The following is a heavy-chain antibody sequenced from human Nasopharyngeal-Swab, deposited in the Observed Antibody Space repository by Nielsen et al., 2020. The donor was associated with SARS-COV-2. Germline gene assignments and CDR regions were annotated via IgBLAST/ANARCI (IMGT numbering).Heavy chain of an antibody. D-gene: IGHD6-13*01. CDR1: GFTFSSYA. Sequence: GRSLRPSCAASGFTFSSYAMTWVRQAAGKGLEWVSTISGTSLSTYFADSVKGRFTISRDNSDNAVFLQMNSLRAEDTAIYYCAKVRRIGAAKNDGFDIWGRGTLVTVSS. CDR2: ISGTSLST. V-gene: IGHV3-23*01. J-gene: IGHJ3*02. CDR3: AKVRRIGAAKNDGFDI.